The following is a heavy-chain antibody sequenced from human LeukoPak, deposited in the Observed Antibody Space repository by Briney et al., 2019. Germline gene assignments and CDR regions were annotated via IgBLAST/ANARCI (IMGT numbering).Heavy chain of an antibody. Sequence: GGSLRLSCAASGFTVSSTYMSWVRQAPGKGPAWVSVIYGDGTTYYADSVKGRFTISRDNSENTVFLQMHSLRAEDTAMYYCARGGVRHYWGQGTLVTVSS. CDR2: IYGDGTT. D-gene: IGHD2-8*02. J-gene: IGHJ4*02. CDR3: ARGGVRHY. V-gene: IGHV3-53*01. CDR1: GFTVSSTY.